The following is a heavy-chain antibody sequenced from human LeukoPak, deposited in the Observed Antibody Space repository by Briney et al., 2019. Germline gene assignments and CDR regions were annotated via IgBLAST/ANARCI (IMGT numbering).Heavy chain of an antibody. CDR2: ISGSGGST. CDR3: AKNIYPTVTSFDY. V-gene: IGHV3-23*01. CDR1: GFTFSSYA. D-gene: IGHD4-17*01. Sequence: GGSLRLSCAASGFTFSSYAMSWVRQAPGKGLEWVSAISGSGGSTYYADSVKGRFTISRDNSKNTLYLQVNSLRAEDTAVYYCAKNIYPTVTSFDYWGQGTLVTVSS. J-gene: IGHJ4*02.